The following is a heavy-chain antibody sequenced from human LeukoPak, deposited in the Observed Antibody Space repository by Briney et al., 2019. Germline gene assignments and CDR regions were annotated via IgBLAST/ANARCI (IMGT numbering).Heavy chain of an antibody. D-gene: IGHD4-17*01. Sequence: PGGSLRLSCAASGFTFSSYWMHWVRQAPGKGLVWVSRINSDGSSTSYADSVKGRFTISRDNAKNTLYLQMNSLRAEDTAVYYCARDAGADYGDYYESPWFDYWGQGTLVTVSS. CDR2: INSDGSST. CDR1: GFTFSSYW. CDR3: ARDAGADYGDYYESPWFDY. V-gene: IGHV3-74*01. J-gene: IGHJ4*02.